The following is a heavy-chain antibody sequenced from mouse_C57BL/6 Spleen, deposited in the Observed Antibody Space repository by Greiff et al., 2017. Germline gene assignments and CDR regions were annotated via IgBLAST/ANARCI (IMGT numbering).Heavy chain of an antibody. CDR2: ISSGGSYT. D-gene: IGHD2-4*01. Sequence: EVKLQESGGDLVKPGGSLKLSCAASGFTFSSYGMSWVRQTPDKRLEWVATISSGGSYTYYPDSVKGRFTISRDYAKNTLYLQMSSLKSEDTAMYYCARHEDDYDGGGFAYWGQGTLVTVSA. J-gene: IGHJ3*01. CDR3: ARHEDDYDGGGFAY. V-gene: IGHV5-6*01. CDR1: GFTFSSYG.